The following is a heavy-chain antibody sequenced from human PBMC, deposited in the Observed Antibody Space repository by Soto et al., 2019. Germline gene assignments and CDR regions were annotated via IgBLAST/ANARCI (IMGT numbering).Heavy chain of an antibody. J-gene: IGHJ4*02. CDR2: ISGSGGPT. Sequence: EVQLLESGGGLVQPGGSLRLSCAPSGFTFSSYAMSWVRQAPGKGLEWVSAISGSGGPTYYADSVKGRFTISRDNSRNTLYLQMNSLRAEDTAVYYCAKAPAHCSGGNCYSTVMGDWGQGTLVTVSS. CDR3: AKAPAHCSGGNCYSTVMGD. V-gene: IGHV3-23*01. CDR1: GFTFSSYA. D-gene: IGHD2-15*01.